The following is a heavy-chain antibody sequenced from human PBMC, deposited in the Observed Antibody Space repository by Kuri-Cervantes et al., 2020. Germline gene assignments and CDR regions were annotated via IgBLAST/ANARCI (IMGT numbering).Heavy chain of an antibody. V-gene: IGHV3-7*01. CDR3: AKDGGPFSPWELQYFDY. CDR2: INQDGSDK. Sequence: GESLKISCAASGFMFSNYGIHWVRQAPGKGLEWVTNINQDGSDKYYVDSVKGRFTISRDNAKNSLYLQMNSLRAEDTAVYYGAKDGGPFSPWELQYFDYWGQGTLVTVSS. J-gene: IGHJ4*02. CDR1: GFMFSNYG. D-gene: IGHD1-26*01.